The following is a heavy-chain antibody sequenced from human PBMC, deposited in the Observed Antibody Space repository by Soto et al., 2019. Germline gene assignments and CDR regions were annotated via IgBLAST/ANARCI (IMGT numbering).Heavy chain of an antibody. CDR1: GFTFSSHW. Sequence: GGSLRLSCAASGFTFSSHWMNWVRQGPGKGLVWVSRISGDGRTTSHADSVKGRFTISRDNAKNTLYLQMNSLRVEDTAVYYCARGVPNCSSSSCYFDFWGQGILVTVSS. CDR3: ARGVPNCSSSSCYFDF. J-gene: IGHJ4*02. D-gene: IGHD2-2*01. CDR2: ISGDGRTT. V-gene: IGHV3-74*01.